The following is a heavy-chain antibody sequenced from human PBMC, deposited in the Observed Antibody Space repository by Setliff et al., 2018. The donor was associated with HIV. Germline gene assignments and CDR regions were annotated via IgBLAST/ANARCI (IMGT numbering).Heavy chain of an antibody. CDR2: MNQNGGDK. Sequence: GGSLRLSCVASGFTFNTYWMTWVRQAPGKGLEWVANMNQNGGDKNYVGSVRGRFTISRDNAKNSLYLQMNSLRAEDTAVYYCARYNWNPLGYRFDYWGQGTLVTVSS. V-gene: IGHV3-7*03. J-gene: IGHJ4*02. CDR3: ARYNWNPLGYRFDY. CDR1: GFTFNTYW. D-gene: IGHD1-20*01.